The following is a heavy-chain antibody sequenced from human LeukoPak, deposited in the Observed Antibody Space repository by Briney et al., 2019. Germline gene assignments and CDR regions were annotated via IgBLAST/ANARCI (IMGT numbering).Heavy chain of an antibody. J-gene: IGHJ4*02. D-gene: IGHD5-24*01. CDR3: ARGNRRDGYSSFDY. CDR1: GGSISSSSYY. V-gene: IGHV4-39*07. CDR2: IYYSGST. Sequence: SETLSLTCTVSGGSISSSSYYWGWIRQPPGKGLEWIGSIYYSGSTYYNPSLKSRVTISVDTSKNQFSLKLSSVTAADTAVYYCARGNRRDGYSSFDYWGQGTLVTVSS.